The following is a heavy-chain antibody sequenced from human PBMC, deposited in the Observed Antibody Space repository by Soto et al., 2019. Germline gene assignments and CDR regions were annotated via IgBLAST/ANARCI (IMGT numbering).Heavy chain of an antibody. D-gene: IGHD2-15*01. CDR1: AFTVSSNC. CDR3: ARGYRWFDP. J-gene: IGHJ5*02. CDR2: IYSGGST. V-gene: IGHV3-53*01. Sequence: GGYLRLSSAAAAFTVSSNCVSWVRQAPGKGLEWVSFIYSGGSTYYADSVKGRFTISRDNSKNTLYLQMNSMRAEDTAVYYCARGYRWFDPWGQGTLVTVSS.